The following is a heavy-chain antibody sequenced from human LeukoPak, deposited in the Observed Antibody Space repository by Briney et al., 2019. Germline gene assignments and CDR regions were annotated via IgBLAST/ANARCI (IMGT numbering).Heavy chain of an antibody. CDR2: INYSGST. CDR1: GGSFSGYY. D-gene: IGHD3-22*01. Sequence: SETLSLTCAVYGGSFSGYYWSWIRQPPGKGLEWIGEINYSGSTNYNPSLKSRVTISVDTSKNQFSLKLSSVTAADTAVYYCARDTYDSSGYYSHRGYYGMDVWGQGTTVTVSS. CDR3: ARDTYDSSGYYSHRGYYGMDV. V-gene: IGHV4-34*01. J-gene: IGHJ6*02.